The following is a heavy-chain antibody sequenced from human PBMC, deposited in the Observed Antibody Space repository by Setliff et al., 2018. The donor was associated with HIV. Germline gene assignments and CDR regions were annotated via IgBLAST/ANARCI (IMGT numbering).Heavy chain of an antibody. J-gene: IGHJ6*03. V-gene: IGHV3-30*02. CDR3: ARDQEYVIVVAASMNMPGYLHYYYMDV. CDR1: GFTFSNYA. CDR2: IRFDGSNK. D-gene: IGHD2-2*01. Sequence: GGSLRLSCAASGFTFSNYAMTWVRQAPGKGLEWVAFIRFDGSNKYYADSVQGRFTISRDNADNTLYLDTNSLRAEDTGVYYCARDQEYVIVVAASMNMPGYLHYYYMDVWGRGSTVTVSS.